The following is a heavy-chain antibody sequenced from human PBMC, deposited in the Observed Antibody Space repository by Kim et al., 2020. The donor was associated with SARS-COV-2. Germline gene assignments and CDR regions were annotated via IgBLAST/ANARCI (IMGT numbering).Heavy chain of an antibody. J-gene: IGHJ4*02. V-gene: IGHV1-18*01. Sequence: ASVKVSCKASGYTFTSYGISWVRQAPGQGHEWMGWISAYNGNTNYAQKLQGRVTMTTDTSTSTVYMELRSLRSDDTAIYYCVRDHCTNGVCYLAYWGQGT. CDR1: GYTFTSYG. D-gene: IGHD2-8*01. CDR2: ISAYNGNT. CDR3: VRDHCTNGVCYLAY.